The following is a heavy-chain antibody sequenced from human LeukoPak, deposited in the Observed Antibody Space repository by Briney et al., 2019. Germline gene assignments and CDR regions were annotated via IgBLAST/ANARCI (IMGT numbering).Heavy chain of an antibody. D-gene: IGHD6-19*01. V-gene: IGHV1-8*01. CDR1: GYTFTSCD. J-gene: IGHJ2*01. Sequence: ASVKVSCKASGYTFTSCDIHWVRQATGQGLEWMGWMSPNSGNTAYAQKFRGRVTMTRNTSISTAYMELSSLRSEDTAVYFCARPYYSSGFFEGDWYFDLWGRGTLLTASS. CDR2: MSPNSGNT. CDR3: ARPYYSSGFFEGDWYFDL.